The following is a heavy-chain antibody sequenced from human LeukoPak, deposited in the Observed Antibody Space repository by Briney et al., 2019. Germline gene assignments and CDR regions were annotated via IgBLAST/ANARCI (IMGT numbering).Heavy chain of an antibody. CDR2: IYYSTNT. Sequence: KPSETLSLTCTVSGGSISSSSAYWGWIRHHPGKVLEWIGSIYYSTNTYYNPSLKSRVTISADTSKNQFSLTLGSVSATDTAVYYCVSPRGFSYGYFAYWGQGTLVTVSS. CDR3: VSPRGFSYGYFAY. D-gene: IGHD5-18*01. CDR1: GGSISSSSAY. J-gene: IGHJ4*02. V-gene: IGHV4-39*01.